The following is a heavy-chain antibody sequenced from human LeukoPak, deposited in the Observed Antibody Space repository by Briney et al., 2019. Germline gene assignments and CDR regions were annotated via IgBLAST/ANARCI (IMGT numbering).Heavy chain of an antibody. CDR3: ARGSEWLRMYYFDY. Sequence: PSETLSLTCTVSGGSISSYYWSWIRQPPGEGLEWIGYIYYSGSTNYNPSLKSRVTISVDTSKNQFSLKLSSVTAADTAVYYCARGSEWLRMYYFDYWGQGTLVTVSS. CDR2: IYYSGST. J-gene: IGHJ4*02. CDR1: GGSISSYY. V-gene: IGHV4-59*01. D-gene: IGHD5-12*01.